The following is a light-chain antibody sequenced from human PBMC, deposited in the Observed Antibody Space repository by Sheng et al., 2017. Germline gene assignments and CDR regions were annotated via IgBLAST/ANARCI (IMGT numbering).Light chain of an antibody. Sequence: DIVMTQSPDSLAVSLGERATINCKSSRSVLYSSNNKNYLAWYQQKPGQPPKLLIYWSSTRESGVPDRFSGSGSGTDFTLTISSLQAEDVAVYYCQQYYKTPPTFGQGTRLEIK. CDR2: WSS. CDR3: QQYYKTPPT. V-gene: IGKV4-1*01. CDR1: RSVLYSSNNKNY. J-gene: IGKJ5*01.